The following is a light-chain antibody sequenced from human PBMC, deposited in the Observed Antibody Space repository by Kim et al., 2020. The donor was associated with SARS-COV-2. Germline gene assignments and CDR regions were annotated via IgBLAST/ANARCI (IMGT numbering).Light chain of an antibody. CDR3: CSYASSGTLS. CDR1: SSGVGDYNY. J-gene: IGLJ2*01. V-gene: IGLV2-14*03. CDR2: DVT. Sequence: SITCTCTGTSSGVGDYNYVSWYQHHPGEAPTVMIYDVTKRPSVVSNRFFGSKSGNTASLTISGLQTEDEADYYCCSYASSGTLSFGGGTQLTVL.